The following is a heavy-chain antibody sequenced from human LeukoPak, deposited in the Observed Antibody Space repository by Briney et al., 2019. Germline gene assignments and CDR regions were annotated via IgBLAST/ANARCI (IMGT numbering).Heavy chain of an antibody. CDR1: GGTFSSYA. Sequence: ASVKVSCKASGGTFSSYAIGWVRQAPGQGLGWMGGIIPIFGTANYAQKFQGRVTITADESTSTAYMELSSLRSEDTAVYYCARSNVGYYDSSGYYYKHWGQGTLVTVSS. J-gene: IGHJ1*01. CDR3: ARSNVGYYDSSGYYYKH. CDR2: IIPIFGTA. V-gene: IGHV1-69*01. D-gene: IGHD3-22*01.